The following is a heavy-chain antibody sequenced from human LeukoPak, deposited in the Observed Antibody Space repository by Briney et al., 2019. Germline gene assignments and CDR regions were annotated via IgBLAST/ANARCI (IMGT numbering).Heavy chain of an antibody. Sequence: GGSLRLSCAASGFTFSVFGMNWVRQAPGKGLEWVSYITGGSSTIYYADSVKGRFTISRDNSKNTLYLQMNSLRAEDTAIYYCAKGSSGYIYGDYWGQGTLVTVSS. J-gene: IGHJ4*02. D-gene: IGHD5-18*01. CDR3: AKGSSGYIYGDY. CDR2: ITGGSSTI. CDR1: GFTFSVFG. V-gene: IGHV3-48*01.